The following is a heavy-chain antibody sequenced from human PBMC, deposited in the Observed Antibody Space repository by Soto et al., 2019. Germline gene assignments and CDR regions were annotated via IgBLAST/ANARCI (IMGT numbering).Heavy chain of an antibody. V-gene: IGHV1-69*13. CDR2: IIPIFGTA. Sequence: ASVKVSCKASGGTFSSYAISWVRQAPGQGLEWMGGIIPIFGTANYAQKFQGRVTITADESTSTAYMELSSLRSEDTAVYYCASFIVDTAMVIVDAIWGQGTLVTVSS. CDR1: GGTFSSYA. CDR3: ASFIVDTAMVIVDAI. J-gene: IGHJ4*02. D-gene: IGHD5-18*01.